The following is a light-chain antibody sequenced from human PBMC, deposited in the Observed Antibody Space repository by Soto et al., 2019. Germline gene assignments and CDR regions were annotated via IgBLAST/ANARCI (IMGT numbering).Light chain of an antibody. CDR3: ATGDSNTWV. CDR2: LEGIGSY. CDR1: SGHSSYI. V-gene: IGLV4-60*02. Sequence: QPVLTQSSSASASLGSSVKLTCSLSSGHSSYIIAWHQQQPGKAPRCLMKLEGIGSYNKGSGVPDRFSGSSSGADRCLTISNLRFEAGADYSCATGDSNTWVFDGGTKLTVL. J-gene: IGLJ3*02.